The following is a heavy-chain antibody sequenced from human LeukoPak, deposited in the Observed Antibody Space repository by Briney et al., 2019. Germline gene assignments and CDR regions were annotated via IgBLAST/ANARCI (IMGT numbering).Heavy chain of an antibody. D-gene: IGHD5-24*01. CDR3: TSTIDGYTYFDY. CDR1: GFAFSSYA. CDR2: LSGSGDSI. J-gene: IGHJ4*02. V-gene: IGHV3-23*01. Sequence: GGSLTLSCAASGFAFSSYAMSWVRQAPGKGLEWVSALSGSGDSIYYADSVKGRFTISRDNSKTTLYLQMNSLKTEDTAVYYCTSTIDGYTYFDYWGQATPVTVSS.